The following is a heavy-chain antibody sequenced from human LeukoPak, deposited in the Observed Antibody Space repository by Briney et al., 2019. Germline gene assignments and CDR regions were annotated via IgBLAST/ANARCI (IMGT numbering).Heavy chain of an antibody. V-gene: IGHV4-4*07. CDR2: IYTSGST. CDR3: ARGGPRLLEWLSPHAFDI. D-gene: IGHD3-3*01. Sequence: SETLSLTCTVSGGSISSYYWSWIRQPAGKGLEWIGRIYTSGSTNYNPSLKSRVTMSVDTSKNQFSLKLSSVTAADTAVYYCARGGPRLLEWLSPHAFDIWGQGTMVTVSS. J-gene: IGHJ3*02. CDR1: GGSISSYY.